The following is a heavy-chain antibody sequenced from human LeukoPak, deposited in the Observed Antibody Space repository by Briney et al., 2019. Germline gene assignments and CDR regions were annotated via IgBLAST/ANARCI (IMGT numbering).Heavy chain of an antibody. CDR3: ARGAPMVRGDYYMDV. CDR1: GFTFSSYW. D-gene: IGHD3-10*01. J-gene: IGHJ6*03. CDR2: IKQDGSEK. Sequence: GGSLRLSCAASGFTFSSYWMSWVRQAPGKGLEWVANIKQDGSEKYYVDSVKGRFTISRDNAKNSLYLQMYSLRAEDTAVYYCARGAPMVRGDYYMDVWGKGTTVTVSS. V-gene: IGHV3-7*01.